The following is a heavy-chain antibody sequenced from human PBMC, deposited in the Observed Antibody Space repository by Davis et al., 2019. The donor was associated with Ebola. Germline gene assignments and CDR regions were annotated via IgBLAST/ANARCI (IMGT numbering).Heavy chain of an antibody. J-gene: IGHJ6*02. CDR2: IIPILGIA. Sequence: SVKVSCKASGGTFSSYAISWVRQAPGQGLEWMGRIIPILGIANYAQKFQGRVTITADKSTSTAYMELSSLRSEDTAVYYCARDWLWSGYYPYGMDVWGQGTTVTVSS. CDR3: ARDWLWSGYYPYGMDV. D-gene: IGHD3-3*01. CDR1: GGTFSSYA. V-gene: IGHV1-69*04.